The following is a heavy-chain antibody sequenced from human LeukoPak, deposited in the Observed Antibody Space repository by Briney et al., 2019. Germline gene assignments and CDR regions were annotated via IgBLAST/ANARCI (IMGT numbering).Heavy chain of an antibody. CDR1: GLTFSNYA. Sequence: GGSLRLSCAASGLTFSNYAMSWVRQAPGRGLEWVSVISATGYTTYYADFVKGRFTISRDNSKNTLYLQMNSLGPEDTAVYYCAKDRYYNSIEFYMDVWGKGTTVTASS. D-gene: IGHD3-22*01. V-gene: IGHV3-23*01. CDR2: ISATGYTT. J-gene: IGHJ6*03. CDR3: AKDRYYNSIEFYMDV.